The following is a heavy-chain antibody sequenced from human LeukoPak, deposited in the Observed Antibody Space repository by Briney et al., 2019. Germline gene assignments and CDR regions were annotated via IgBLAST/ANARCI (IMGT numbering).Heavy chain of an antibody. CDR2: IYYSGST. V-gene: IGHV4-59*08. D-gene: IGHD1-26*01. Sequence: SETLSLTCTVSGGSIRNYYWSWIRQPPGKGLEWIGNIYYSGSTNYNPSLKSRVTISMETSEKQFSMKLTSVTAADTALYYCARLSGNYRWYSGYWGQGSLVTVSS. CDR3: ARLSGNYRWYSGY. CDR1: GGSIRNYY. J-gene: IGHJ4*02.